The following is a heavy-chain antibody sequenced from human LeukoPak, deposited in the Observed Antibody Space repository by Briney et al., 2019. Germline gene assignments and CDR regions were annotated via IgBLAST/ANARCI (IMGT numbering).Heavy chain of an antibody. J-gene: IGHJ4*02. Sequence: GASVKVSCKASGYTLTSYGISWVRQAPGQGLEWMGRNSAYNGNTNYAQKLQGRVTMTTDTSTSTAYMELRSLRSDDTAVYYCARGPFGSSSWYGGFDYWGQGTLVTVSS. CDR3: ARGPFGSSSWYGGFDY. CDR1: GYTLTSYG. V-gene: IGHV1-18*01. D-gene: IGHD6-13*01. CDR2: NSAYNGNT.